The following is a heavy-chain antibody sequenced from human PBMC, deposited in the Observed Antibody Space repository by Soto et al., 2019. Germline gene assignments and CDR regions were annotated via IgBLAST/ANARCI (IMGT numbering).Heavy chain of an antibody. J-gene: IGHJ4*02. V-gene: IGHV4-4*02. D-gene: IGHD3-3*01. CDR2: IYHSGST. Sequence: PSDTLSLTCAVSSGSISSSNWWSWVRQPPGKGLEWIGEIYHSGSTNYNPSLKSRVTISVDTSKNQFSLKLSSVTAADTAVYYCARGGGKITIFGVVIISGPDYWGQGTLVTVSS. CDR1: SGSISSSNW. CDR3: ARGGGKITIFGVVIISGPDY.